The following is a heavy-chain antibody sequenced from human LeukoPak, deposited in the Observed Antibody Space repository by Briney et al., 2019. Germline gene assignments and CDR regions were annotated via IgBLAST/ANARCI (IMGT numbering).Heavy chain of an antibody. CDR1: GFTFSIYS. Sequence: PGGSLRLSCAASGFTFSIYSMNWVRQAPGKGLEWVSSISSSSTYIYFADSMKGRFTISRDNAKNLVYLQMNSLRAEDTAVYYCARSEAGGGILSVFPNDYWGQGTLVTVSS. D-gene: IGHD3-9*01. CDR2: ISSSSTYI. CDR3: ARSEAGGGILSVFPNDY. J-gene: IGHJ4*02. V-gene: IGHV3-21*01.